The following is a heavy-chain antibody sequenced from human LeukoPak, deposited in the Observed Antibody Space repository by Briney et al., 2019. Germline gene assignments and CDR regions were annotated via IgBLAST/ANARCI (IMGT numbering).Heavy chain of an antibody. CDR3: ARSYCGGDCYHYYGMDV. Sequence: SQTLSLTCTVSGGSISSGGYYWSWIRQHPGKGLEWIGYIYYSGSTYYNPSLKSRVTISVDTSKNQFSLKLSSVTAADTVVYYCARSYCGGDCYHYYGMDVWGKGTTVTVSS. D-gene: IGHD2-21*02. J-gene: IGHJ6*04. CDR2: IYYSGST. V-gene: IGHV4-31*03. CDR1: GGSISSGGYY.